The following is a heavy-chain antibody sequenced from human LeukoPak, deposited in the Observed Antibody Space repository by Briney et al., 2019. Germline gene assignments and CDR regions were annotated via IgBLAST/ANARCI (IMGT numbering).Heavy chain of an antibody. CDR2: IKSKTDGGTT. CDR3: TTDLEVGYCSGGSCYDFDY. D-gene: IGHD2-15*01. V-gene: IGHV3-15*01. CDR1: GFTFSNAW. Sequence: GGSLRLSCAASGFTFSNAWMNWVRQAPGKGLEWVGRIKSKTDGGTTDYAAPVKGRFTISRDDSKNTLYLQMNSLKTEDTAVYYCTTDLEVGYCSGGSCYDFDYWGQGTLVTVSS. J-gene: IGHJ4*02.